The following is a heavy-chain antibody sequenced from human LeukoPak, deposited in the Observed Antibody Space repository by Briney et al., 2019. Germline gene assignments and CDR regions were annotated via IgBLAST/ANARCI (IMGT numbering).Heavy chain of an antibody. Sequence: SETLSLTCAVYGGSFSGYYWSWIRQPPGKGLEWIGEINHSGSTNYNPSLKSRVTISVDTSKNQFSLKLGSVTAADTAVYYCAGTKGYYDSSGYFDYWGQGTLVTVSS. D-gene: IGHD3-22*01. CDR2: INHSGST. CDR3: AGTKGYYDSSGYFDY. CDR1: GGSFSGYY. V-gene: IGHV4-34*01. J-gene: IGHJ4*02.